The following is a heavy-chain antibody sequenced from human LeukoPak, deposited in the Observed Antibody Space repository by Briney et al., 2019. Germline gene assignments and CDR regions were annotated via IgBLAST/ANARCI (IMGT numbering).Heavy chain of an antibody. J-gene: IGHJ6*02. CDR1: GFTFSSYG. V-gene: IGHV3-33*01. D-gene: IGHD4-23*01. CDR2: IWYDGSNK. CDR3: AVWYYGGKSYGMDV. Sequence: GRSLRLSCAASGFTFSSYGMHWVRQAPGKGLEWVAVIWYDGSNKYYADSVKGRFTISRDNSKNTLYLQMNSLRAEDTAVYYCAVWYYGGKSYGMDVWGQGTTVTVSS.